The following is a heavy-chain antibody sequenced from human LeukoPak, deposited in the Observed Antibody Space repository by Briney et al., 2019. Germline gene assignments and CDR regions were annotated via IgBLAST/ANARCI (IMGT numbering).Heavy chain of an antibody. CDR3: AKDLYGSGWYNYFDP. Sequence: SETLSLTCTVSGGSIRSSYYYWGWIRQPPGKGLEWIGSIYDSGSTYYNPSLKSRVTISVDTSKNQFSLKLNSVTAADTAVYHCAKDLYGSGWYNYFDPWGQGALVTVSS. J-gene: IGHJ5*02. CDR1: GGSIRSSYYY. V-gene: IGHV4-39*02. D-gene: IGHD6-19*01. CDR2: IYDSGST.